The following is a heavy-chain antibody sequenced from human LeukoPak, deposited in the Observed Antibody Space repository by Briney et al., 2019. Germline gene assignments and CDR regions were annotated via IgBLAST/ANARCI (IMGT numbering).Heavy chain of an antibody. J-gene: IGHJ4*02. V-gene: IGHV4-34*01. CDR3: ARQFKKTYYYDSSGYRPFDY. Sequence: PSEALSLTCAVYGGSFSGYYWSWIRQPPGKGLEWIGEINHSGSTNYNPSLKSRVTISVDTSKNQFSLKLSSVTAADTAVYYCARQFKKTYYYDSSGYRPFDYWGQGTLVTVSS. D-gene: IGHD3-22*01. CDR2: INHSGST. CDR1: GGSFSGYY.